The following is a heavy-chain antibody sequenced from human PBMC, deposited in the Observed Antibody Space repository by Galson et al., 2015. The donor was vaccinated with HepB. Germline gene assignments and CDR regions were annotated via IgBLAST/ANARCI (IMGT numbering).Heavy chain of an antibody. V-gene: IGHV3-74*01. CDR3: AKDLTWGASDY. D-gene: IGHD1-26*01. J-gene: IGHJ4*02. CDR2: INTDGSRT. CDR1: GSNFNNHW. Sequence: SLRLSCAASGSNFNNHWMHWVRQVPGRGLVWVSFINTDGSRTHYADSVRGRFTISRDNAKNTLYLQMNSLRVEDTAVYYCAKDLTWGASDYWGQGALVTVSS.